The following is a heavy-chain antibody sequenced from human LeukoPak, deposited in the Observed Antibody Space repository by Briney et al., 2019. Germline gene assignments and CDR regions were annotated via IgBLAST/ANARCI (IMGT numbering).Heavy chain of an antibody. V-gene: IGHV4-59*01. Sequence: PSETLSLTCTVSGGSISSYSWSWIRQPPGKGLEWIGYIYYSGSTNYNPSLKSRVTISVDTSKNQFSLKLSSVTAADTAVYYCARVLGTTVTTPGWFDPWGQGTLVTVSS. D-gene: IGHD4-17*01. CDR1: GGSISSYS. J-gene: IGHJ5*02. CDR2: IYYSGST. CDR3: ARVLGTTVTTPGWFDP.